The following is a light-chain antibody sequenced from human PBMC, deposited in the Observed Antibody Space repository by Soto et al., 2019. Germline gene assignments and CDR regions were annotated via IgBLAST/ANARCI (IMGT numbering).Light chain of an antibody. CDR3: QQYNNWLLWT. CDR1: QSVSSN. CDR2: GAS. V-gene: IGKV3-15*01. Sequence: EIVMTQSPATLSVSPGERATLSCRASQSVSSNLAWYQQKPGQAPRLLIYGASTGATGIPARFSGSGSGTEFTLTISSLQSEDFAVYYCQQYNNWLLWTFGQGTKVEIK. J-gene: IGKJ1*01.